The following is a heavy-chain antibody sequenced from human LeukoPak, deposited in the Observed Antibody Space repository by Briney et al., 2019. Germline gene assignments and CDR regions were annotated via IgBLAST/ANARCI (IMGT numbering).Heavy chain of an antibody. J-gene: IGHJ4*02. Sequence: GASVKVSCKASGGTFSSYAISWVRQATGQGLEWMGWMNPNSGNTGYAQKFQGRVTMTRNTSISTAYMELSSLRSEDTAVYYCARGKWLVSKLFDYWGQGTLVTVSS. CDR3: ARGKWLVSKLFDY. V-gene: IGHV1-8*02. D-gene: IGHD6-19*01. CDR2: MNPNSGNT. CDR1: GGTFSSYA.